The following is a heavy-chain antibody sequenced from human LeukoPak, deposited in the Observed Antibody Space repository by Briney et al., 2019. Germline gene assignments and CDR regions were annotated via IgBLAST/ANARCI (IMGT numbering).Heavy chain of an antibody. J-gene: IGHJ4*02. V-gene: IGHV4-59*01. D-gene: IGHD6-19*01. CDR1: GGSISSYY. Sequence: SETLSLTCTVSGGSISSYYWSWIRQSPGKGLEWIGYIYYSGSTDYNPSLKSRVTISVDTSKNQFSLKLSSVTAADTAVYYCASLYSSGWYRGDYWGQGTLVTVSS. CDR3: ASLYSSGWYRGDY. CDR2: IYYSGST.